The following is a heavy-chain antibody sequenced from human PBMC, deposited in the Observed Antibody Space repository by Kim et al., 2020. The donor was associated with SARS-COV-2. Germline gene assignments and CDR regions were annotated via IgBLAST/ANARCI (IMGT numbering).Heavy chain of an antibody. Sequence: GTANYAQKFQGRVTITADESTSTAYMELSSLRSEDTAVYYCASLSYGYPYWGQGTLVTVSS. CDR3: ASLSYGYPY. CDR2: GTA. J-gene: IGHJ4*02. V-gene: IGHV1-69*01. D-gene: IGHD5-18*01.